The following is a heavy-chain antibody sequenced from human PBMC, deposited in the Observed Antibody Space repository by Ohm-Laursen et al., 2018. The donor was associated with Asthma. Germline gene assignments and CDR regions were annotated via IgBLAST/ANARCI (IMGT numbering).Heavy chain of an antibody. V-gene: IGHV3-48*01. CDR1: GFTFSSYI. J-gene: IGHJ6*02. Sequence: SLRLSCAASGFTFSSYIMNWVRQAPGKGLEWVSYISSSSSTIYYADSVKGRFTISRDTSKDTLFLQMNSLRADDTATYYCAKYRVATLAGSLDVWGQGTTVTVSS. CDR3: AKYRVATLAGSLDV. CDR2: ISSSSSTI. D-gene: IGHD2-15*01.